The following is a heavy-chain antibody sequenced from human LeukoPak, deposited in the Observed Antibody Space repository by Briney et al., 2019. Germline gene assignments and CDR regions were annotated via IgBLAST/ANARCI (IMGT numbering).Heavy chain of an antibody. Sequence: GGSLRLSCAASGFTFSSYGMHWVRQAPGKGLEWVAFIRYDGSNKYYADSVKGRFTISRDNSKNTLYLQMNSLRAEDTAVYYCARDVTAYCGGDCDAFDIWGQGTMVTVSS. CDR3: ARDVTAYCGGDCDAFDI. J-gene: IGHJ3*02. CDR1: GFTFSSYG. CDR2: IRYDGSNK. V-gene: IGHV3-30*02. D-gene: IGHD2-21*02.